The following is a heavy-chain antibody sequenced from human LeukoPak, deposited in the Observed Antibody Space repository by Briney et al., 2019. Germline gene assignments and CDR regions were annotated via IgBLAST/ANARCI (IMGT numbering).Heavy chain of an antibody. CDR2: IFSGGET. CDR3: ARDTDYYGSGRQGYFDR. V-gene: IGHV3-66*01. J-gene: IGHJ1*01. Sequence: GGSLRLSCAVSGFSISDNFMGWVRQPPGKGLEWVSLIFSGGETYSADSVKGRFAISKDNSKNTPHLQMNSLRVEDTAMYYCARDTDYYGSGRQGYFDRWGQGTLVTVSS. CDR1: GFSISDNF. D-gene: IGHD3-10*01.